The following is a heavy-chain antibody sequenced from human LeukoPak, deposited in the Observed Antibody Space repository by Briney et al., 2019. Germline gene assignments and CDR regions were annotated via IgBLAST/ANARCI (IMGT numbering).Heavy chain of an antibody. V-gene: IGHV4-61*08. CDR1: GGSISSGGYY. CDR2: IYHSGST. D-gene: IGHD6-13*01. Sequence: SETLSLTCTVSGGSISSGGYYWSWIRQPPGKGLEWIGYIYHSGSTNYNPSLKSRVTISVDTSKNQFSLKLSSVTAADTAVYYCARSPSSSWYSPFDYWGQGTLVTVSS. CDR3: ARSPSSSWYSPFDY. J-gene: IGHJ4*02.